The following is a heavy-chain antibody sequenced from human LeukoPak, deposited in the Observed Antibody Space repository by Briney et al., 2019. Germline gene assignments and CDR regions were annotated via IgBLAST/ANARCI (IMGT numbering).Heavy chain of an antibody. CDR2: ISSSSSTI. Sequence: GGSLRLSCAASGFTFSSYSMNWVRQAPGKGLEWVSYISSSSSTIYYADSVKGRFTISRDNSKNSLYLQMNSLRAEDTALYYCAKDLRGEGGAPDYWGQGTLVTVSS. J-gene: IGHJ4*02. D-gene: IGHD1-26*01. CDR1: GFTFSSYS. V-gene: IGHV3-48*04. CDR3: AKDLRGEGGAPDY.